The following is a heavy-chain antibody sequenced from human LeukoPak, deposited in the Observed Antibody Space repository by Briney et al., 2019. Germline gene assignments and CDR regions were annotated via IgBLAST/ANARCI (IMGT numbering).Heavy chain of an antibody. CDR1: GFTFSSYG. V-gene: IGHV3-30*03. Sequence: GGSLRLSCAASGFTFSSYGMHWVRQAPGKGLEWVAVISYDGSNKYYADSVKGRFTISRDNSKNTLYLQMNSLRAEDTAVYYCAQVPAAVDSGYWGQGTPVTVSS. D-gene: IGHD2-2*01. CDR3: AQVPAAVDSGY. J-gene: IGHJ4*02. CDR2: ISYDGSNK.